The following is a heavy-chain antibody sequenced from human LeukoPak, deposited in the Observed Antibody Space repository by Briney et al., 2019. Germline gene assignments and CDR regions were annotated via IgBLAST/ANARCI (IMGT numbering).Heavy chain of an antibody. CDR1: GYSFTSYW. D-gene: IGHD1-26*01. Sequence: GESLKISCKGSGYSFTSYWIGWVRQMPGKGLEWMGVIYPGDSHTRHSPSFQGQVTISADKSISTAFLQWSGLKASDTAMYYCARHLSGSYSGYYFDYWGQGTLVTVSS. J-gene: IGHJ4*02. V-gene: IGHV5-51*01. CDR3: ARHLSGSYSGYYFDY. CDR2: IYPGDSHT.